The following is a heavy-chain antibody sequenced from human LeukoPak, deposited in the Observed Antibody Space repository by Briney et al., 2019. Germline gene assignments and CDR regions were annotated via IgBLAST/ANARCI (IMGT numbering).Heavy chain of an antibody. J-gene: IGHJ6*03. D-gene: IGHD3-3*01. V-gene: IGHV5-51*01. CDR2: IYPGDSDT. Sequence: GESLKISCKGSGYSFATYWIGWVRQMPGKGLEWMGIIYPGDSDTRYSPSFQGQVTISVDKSISTAYLQWSSLKASDTAMYYCARQNYYDFWSGKLYYMDVWGKGTTVNVSS. CDR1: GYSFATYW. CDR3: ARQNYYDFWSGKLYYMDV.